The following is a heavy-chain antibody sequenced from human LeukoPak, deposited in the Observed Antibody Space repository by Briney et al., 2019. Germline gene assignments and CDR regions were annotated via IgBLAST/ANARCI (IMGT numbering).Heavy chain of an antibody. D-gene: IGHD1-26*01. CDR3: ARQIVGATGLDY. Sequence: PGGSLRLSCAASGFTFSSYSMTWVRQAPGKGLEWVSYISSSGRTVYYADSVKGRFTISRDNAKDSLYLQMNSLRAEDTAVYYCARQIVGATGLDYWGQGTLVTVSS. CDR1: GFTFSSYS. J-gene: IGHJ4*02. V-gene: IGHV3-48*04. CDR2: ISSSGRTV.